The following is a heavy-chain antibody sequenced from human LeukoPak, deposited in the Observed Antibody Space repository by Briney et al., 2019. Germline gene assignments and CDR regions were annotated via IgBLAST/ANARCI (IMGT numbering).Heavy chain of an antibody. V-gene: IGHV1-69*13. J-gene: IGHJ6*02. CDR1: GGTFSSYA. Sequence: SVKVSCKASGGTFSSYAISWVRQAPGQGLEWMGGIIPIFGTANYAQKFQGRVTITADESTSTAYMELSSLRSEDTAVYYCARGRGYSGYDFALATYYYGMDVWGQGTTVTVSS. D-gene: IGHD5-12*01. CDR2: IIPIFGTA. CDR3: ARGRGYSGYDFALATYYYGMDV.